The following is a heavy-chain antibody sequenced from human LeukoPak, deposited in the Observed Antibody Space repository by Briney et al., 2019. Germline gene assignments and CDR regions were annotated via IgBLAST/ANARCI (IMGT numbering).Heavy chain of an antibody. J-gene: IGHJ4*02. V-gene: IGHV3-7*04. Sequence: GGSLRLSCGASGFTFSTYWMTWVRQAPGKGLEWVANIKEDGSEKSYVDSVKGRFTISRDNAKNSLYLQMNSLRAEDTAVYYCARAGSSSSRDYWGQGTLVTVSS. CDR1: GFTFSTYW. CDR3: ARAGSSSSRDY. CDR2: IKEDGSEK. D-gene: IGHD6-6*01.